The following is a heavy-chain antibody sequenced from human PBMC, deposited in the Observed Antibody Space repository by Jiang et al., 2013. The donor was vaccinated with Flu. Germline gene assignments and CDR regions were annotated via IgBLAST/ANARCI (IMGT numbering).Heavy chain of an antibody. Sequence: EWMGIIYPAVPNPTYSPSFEGQVTISVDKSTNTAYLQVISLKASDTATHYCARLRDGSLDYWGQGTLVTVSS. V-gene: IGHV5-51*01. CDR3: ARLRDGSLDY. J-gene: IGHJ4*02. D-gene: IGHD5-24*01. CDR2: IYPAVPNP.